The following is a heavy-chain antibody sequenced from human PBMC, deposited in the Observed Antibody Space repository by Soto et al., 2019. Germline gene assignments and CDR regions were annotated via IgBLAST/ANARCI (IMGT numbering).Heavy chain of an antibody. CDR3: ARHMIVVVISVDWFDP. D-gene: IGHD3-22*01. CDR1: GGSFSGYY. Sequence: ETLSLTCAVYGGSFSGYYWSWIRQPPGKGLEWIGEINHSGSTNYNPSLKSRVTISVDTSKNQFSLKLSSVTAADTAVYYCARHMIVVVISVDWFDPWGQGTLVTVSS. J-gene: IGHJ5*02. V-gene: IGHV4-34*01. CDR2: INHSGST.